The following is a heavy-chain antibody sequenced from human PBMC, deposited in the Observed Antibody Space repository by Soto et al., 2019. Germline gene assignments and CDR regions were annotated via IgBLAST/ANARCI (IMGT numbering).Heavy chain of an antibody. D-gene: IGHD2-8*01. CDR3: AKNGLANSPSEIDS. CDR2: IIGSGRGT. Sequence: GGSLRLSCAASGFTFRNTVFSWVRQAPGKALDWVSGIIGSGRGTYYADSVKGRFTISRDNSKNMVFLQTNSLRAEDTALYYCAKNGLANSPSEIDSWGPGTPVTDSS. J-gene: IGHJ4*02. CDR1: GFTFRNTV. V-gene: IGHV3-23*01.